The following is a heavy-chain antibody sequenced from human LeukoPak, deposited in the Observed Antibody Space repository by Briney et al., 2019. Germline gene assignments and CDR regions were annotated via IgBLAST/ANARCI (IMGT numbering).Heavy chain of an antibody. Sequence: GGSLGLSCAASGFTFSDYYMSWIRQAPGKGLEWVSYISSSSSYTNYADSVKGRFTISRDNAKNSLYLQMNSLRAEDTAAYYCAKAVGYSGYQSFDYWGQGTLVTVSS. CDR1: GFTFSDYY. D-gene: IGHD5-12*01. CDR2: ISSSSSYT. V-gene: IGHV3-11*05. J-gene: IGHJ4*02. CDR3: AKAVGYSGYQSFDY.